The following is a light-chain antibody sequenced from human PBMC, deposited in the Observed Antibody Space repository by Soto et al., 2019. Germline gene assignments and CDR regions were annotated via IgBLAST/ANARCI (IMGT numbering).Light chain of an antibody. CDR1: SSDIGAYNY. Sequence: QSALTQPASVSVSPGQSITISCTGTSSDIGAYNYVSWYRQHPGKAPKLMIYEVINRPSGVSNRFSGSKSGNTASLTISGLQAEDEADYYCSSYTSSSTTPYVFGTGTKVTVL. CDR2: EVI. V-gene: IGLV2-14*01. CDR3: SSYTSSSTTPYV. J-gene: IGLJ1*01.